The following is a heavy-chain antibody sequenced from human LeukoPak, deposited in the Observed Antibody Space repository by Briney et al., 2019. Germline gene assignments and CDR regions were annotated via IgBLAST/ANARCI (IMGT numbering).Heavy chain of an antibody. CDR3: ARAYCGGDCHQGPDY. J-gene: IGHJ4*02. Sequence: ASVKVPCKTSGYTFNTYGITWVRQAPGQGLEWMGWISPYNGNTSYAQKFQARVTMTTDTSTSTAYMELRSLRSDDPAVYFCARAYCGGDCHQGPDYWGQGTLVIVSS. CDR2: ISPYNGNT. D-gene: IGHD2-21*02. CDR1: GYTFNTYG. V-gene: IGHV1-18*01.